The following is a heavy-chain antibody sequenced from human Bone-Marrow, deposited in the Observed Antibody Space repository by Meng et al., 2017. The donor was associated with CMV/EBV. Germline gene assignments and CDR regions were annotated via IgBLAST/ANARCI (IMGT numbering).Heavy chain of an antibody. J-gene: IGHJ5*02. Sequence: ASVKVSCKASGYSFTNYYIHWVRQAPGQGLEWMGWINPNNGDTDYAQDFQGRISVTTDTSITTAYMELDNLRSDDTAVYYCARDWVPTCITPNCHTGMGSWGQGKLVNVAS. D-gene: IGHD2-2*02. CDR1: GYSFTNYY. CDR3: ARDWVPTCITPNCHTGMGS. V-gene: IGHV1-2*02. CDR2: INPNNGDT.